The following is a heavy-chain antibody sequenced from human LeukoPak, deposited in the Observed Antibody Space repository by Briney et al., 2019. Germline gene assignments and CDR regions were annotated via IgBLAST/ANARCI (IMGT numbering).Heavy chain of an antibody. J-gene: IGHJ4*02. D-gene: IGHD3-22*01. V-gene: IGHV1-8*01. CDR3: ARYYYDSSGYYYRELDYFDY. CDR1: GYTFTSYD. Sequence: ASVKVSCKASGYTFTSYDINWVRPATGQGLEWMGWMNPNSGNTGYAQKFQGRVTMTRNTSISTAYLELSILRSEDTAVYYCARYYYDSSGYYYRELDYFDYWGQGTLVTVS. CDR2: MNPNSGNT.